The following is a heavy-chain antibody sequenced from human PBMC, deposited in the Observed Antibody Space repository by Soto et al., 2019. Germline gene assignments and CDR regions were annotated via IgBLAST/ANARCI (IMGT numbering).Heavy chain of an antibody. J-gene: IGHJ6*02. CDR2: TYYRGST. D-gene: IGHD3-9*01. CDR1: GVSVSSGSYY. V-gene: IGHV4-61*01. CDR3: ARDRHQTSRLVIRDYHYYGMDV. Sequence: QVQLQESGPGLVKPSETLALTCTVSGVSVSSGSYYWSWIRQPPGTGLECIGDTYYRGSTHYKPSIKRRVTISVDTSKNRCSLKLSSVTAADAAVYYCARDRHQTSRLVIRDYHYYGMDVWGQGTTVTVSS.